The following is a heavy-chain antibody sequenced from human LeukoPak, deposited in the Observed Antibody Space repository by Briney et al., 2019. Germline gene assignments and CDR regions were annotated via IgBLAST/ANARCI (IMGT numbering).Heavy chain of an antibody. CDR3: AKVRSSGRHEPYHFYGMDV. CDR1: GFTFNTHG. D-gene: IGHD6-19*01. V-gene: IGHV3-30*18. CDR2: ISPDGNNK. Sequence: PGGSLRLSCTASGFTFNTHGMHWVRQVPGKGLEWVTLISPDGNNKYYADSVKGRFTISRDNSKSTVYLQVSSLKTEDTATYYCAKVRSSGRHEPYHFYGMDVWGQGTTVIVSS. J-gene: IGHJ6*02.